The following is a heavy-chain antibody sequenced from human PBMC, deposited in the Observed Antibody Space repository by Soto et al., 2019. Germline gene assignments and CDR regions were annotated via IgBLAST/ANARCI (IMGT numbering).Heavy chain of an antibody. CDR2: ISGSGVGT. V-gene: IGHV3-23*01. CDR3: TKDSRGNYFFYGMDV. Sequence: EVQLLESGGGLVQPGGSLRLSCAASGFTFSSYAMSWVRQAPGKGLEWVSGISGSGVGTYYADSVKGRFTISRDNSKNTLYLQINSLRAEDTAVYYCTKDSRGNYFFYGMDVWGQGTTVTVS. CDR1: GFTFSSYA. J-gene: IGHJ6*02. D-gene: IGHD3-16*01.